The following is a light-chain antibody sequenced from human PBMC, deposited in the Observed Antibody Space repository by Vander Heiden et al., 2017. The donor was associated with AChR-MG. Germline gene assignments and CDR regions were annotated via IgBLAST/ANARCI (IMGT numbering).Light chain of an antibody. CDR2: DES. V-gene: IGKV1-33*01. J-gene: IGKJ2*03. CDR3: QQHDYLPRYS. CDR1: QDISDY. Sequence: DIQMTQSPSSLSASVGDRVTITCQASQDISDYLNLYQQKPGKAPKILIYDESNLETGVPSRFSGSGSGTDFTFTISSLQPEDIAIYYCQQHDYLPRYSFGQGTKLEIK.